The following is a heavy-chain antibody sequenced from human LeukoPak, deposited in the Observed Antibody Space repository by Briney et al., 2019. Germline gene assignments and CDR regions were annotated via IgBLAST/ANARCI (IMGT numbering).Heavy chain of an antibody. D-gene: IGHD4-11*01. CDR2: INPNSGGT. V-gene: IGHV1-2*02. J-gene: IGHJ4*02. Sequence: ASVKVSCKASGYTFTGYYMRWVRQAPGQGLEWMGWINPNSGGTNYAQKFQGRVTMTRDTSISTAYMELSRLRSDDTAVYYCARELYSNYHIDDYWGQGTLVTVSS. CDR3: ARELYSNYHIDDY. CDR1: GYTFTGYY.